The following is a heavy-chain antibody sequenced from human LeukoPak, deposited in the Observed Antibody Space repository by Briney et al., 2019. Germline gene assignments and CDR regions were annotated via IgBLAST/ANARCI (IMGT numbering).Heavy chain of an antibody. CDR2: ISGSGGST. Sequence: PSETLSLTCAVYGGSFSGYYWSWIRQPPGKGLEWVSSISGSGGSTHYADSVKGRFTISRDKTKNTLYMQMNSLRAEDTAVYYCAKSAYYDASGYYREYYFDYWGQGTLVTVSS. V-gene: IGHV3-23*01. J-gene: IGHJ4*02. D-gene: IGHD3-22*01. CDR1: GGSFSGYY. CDR3: AKSAYYDASGYYREYYFDY.